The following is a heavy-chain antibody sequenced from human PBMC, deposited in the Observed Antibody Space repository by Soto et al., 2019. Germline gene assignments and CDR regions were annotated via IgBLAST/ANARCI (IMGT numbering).Heavy chain of an antibody. CDR3: ARHHPSLYCTNGVCRPYYYMDV. CDR1: GGSISSGGYS. J-gene: IGHJ6*03. Sequence: TSETLSLTCAVSGGSISSGGYSWSWIRQPPGKGLEWIGSIYYSGSTYYNPSLKSRVTISVDTSKNQFSLKLSSVTAADTAVYYCARHHPSLYCTNGVCRPYYYMDVWGKGTTVTVSS. D-gene: IGHD2-8*01. V-gene: IGHV4-39*01. CDR2: IYYSGST.